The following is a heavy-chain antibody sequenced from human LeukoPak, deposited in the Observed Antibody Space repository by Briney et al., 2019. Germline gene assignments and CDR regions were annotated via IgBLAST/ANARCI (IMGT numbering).Heavy chain of an antibody. V-gene: IGHV1-24*01. Sequence: ASVKVSCKVSGYTLTELSMHWVRQAPGKRLEWMGGFDPEDGETIYAQKFQGRVTMTEDTSTDTAYMELSSLRSEDTAVYYCATWGEWFKGTFDIWGQGTMVTVSS. CDR1: GYTLTELS. D-gene: IGHD3-3*01. CDR2: FDPEDGET. CDR3: ATWGEWFKGTFDI. J-gene: IGHJ3*02.